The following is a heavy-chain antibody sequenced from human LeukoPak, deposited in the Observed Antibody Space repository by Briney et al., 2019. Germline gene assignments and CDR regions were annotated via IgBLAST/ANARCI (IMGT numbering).Heavy chain of an antibody. CDR3: AREGYCSGGSCYDY. J-gene: IGHJ4*02. CDR2: IYYSGST. V-gene: IGHV4-59*08. D-gene: IGHD2-15*01. CDR1: GGSFSSYY. Sequence: SETLSLTCTVSGGSFSSYYWSWLRQPPGKGLEWIGYIYYSGSTNYNPSLKSRVTISVDTSKNQFSLKLSSVTAADTAVYYCAREGYCSGGSCYDYWGQGTLVTVSS.